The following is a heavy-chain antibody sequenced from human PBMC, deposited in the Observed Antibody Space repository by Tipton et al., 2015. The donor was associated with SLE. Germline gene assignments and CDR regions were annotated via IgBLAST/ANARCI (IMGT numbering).Heavy chain of an antibody. J-gene: IGHJ6*03. V-gene: IGHV4-34*01. CDR3: ARGLSSLVGFYYYYYMDV. CDR2: INHSGST. Sequence: LRLSCAVYGGSFSGYYWSWIRQPPGKGLEWIGEINHSGSTTYNPSLKSRVTISIDTSKNQFSLKLSSVTAADTAVYYCARGLSSLVGFYYYYYMDVWGKGPTVTVSS. D-gene: IGHD2-8*02. CDR1: GGSFSGYY.